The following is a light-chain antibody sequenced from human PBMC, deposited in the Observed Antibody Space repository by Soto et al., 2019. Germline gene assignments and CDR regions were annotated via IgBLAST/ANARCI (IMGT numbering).Light chain of an antibody. Sequence: QSVLPQPASVCGSPGQSITISCTGTSSDVCGYNYVSWYQQHPGKAPKFMIYDVSNRPSGVSNRFSGSKSGNTASLTISGLQAEDEADYYCCSYTTSNTRQIVFGTGTKVTAL. CDR2: DVS. J-gene: IGLJ1*01. V-gene: IGLV2-14*01. CDR1: SSDVCGYNY. CDR3: CSYTTSNTRQIV.